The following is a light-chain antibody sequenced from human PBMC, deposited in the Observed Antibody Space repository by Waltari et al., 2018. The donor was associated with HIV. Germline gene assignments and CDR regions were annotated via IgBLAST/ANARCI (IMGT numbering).Light chain of an antibody. J-gene: IGLJ2*01. CDR1: SSDVGGYNY. Sequence: QSALTQPASVSGSPGQSIPISCTGPSSDVGGYNYVSWYQQHPGKAPKLMIYDGSNRPSGVSNRFSGSKSGNTASLTISGLQAEDEADYYCSSYTSSSTLVFGGGTKLTVL. CDR2: DGS. CDR3: SSYTSSSTLV. V-gene: IGLV2-14*03.